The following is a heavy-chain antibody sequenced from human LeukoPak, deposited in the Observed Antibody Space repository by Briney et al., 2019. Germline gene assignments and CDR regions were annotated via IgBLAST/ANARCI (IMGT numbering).Heavy chain of an antibody. J-gene: IGHJ3*02. CDR3: ARPVASIAAPVAFDAFDI. CDR1: GGSISSGGYY. CDR2: IYYSGST. V-gene: IGHV4-31*03. D-gene: IGHD6-6*01. Sequence: PSETLSLTCTVSGGSISSGGYYWSWIRQHPGKGLEWIGYIYYSGSTYYNPSLKSRVTISVDTSKNQFSLKLSSVTAADTAVYYCARPVASIAAPVAFDAFDIWGQGTMVTVSS.